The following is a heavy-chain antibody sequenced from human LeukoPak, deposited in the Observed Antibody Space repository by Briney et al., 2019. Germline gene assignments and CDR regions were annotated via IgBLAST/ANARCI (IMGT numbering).Heavy chain of an antibody. V-gene: IGHV1-2*02. CDR2: INPYSGDT. CDR3: ARAWPGSSSSGYYYYYMDV. Sequence: GASVKVSCKASGYTFTVNFIHWVRQAPGLGLEWLGWINPYSGDTKFAQKFQGRVTMTRDTSISTAYLDLSWLRSDDTAVYYCARAWPGSSSSGYYYYYMDVWGKGTTVTVSS. D-gene: IGHD6-6*01. J-gene: IGHJ6*03. CDR1: GYTFTVNF.